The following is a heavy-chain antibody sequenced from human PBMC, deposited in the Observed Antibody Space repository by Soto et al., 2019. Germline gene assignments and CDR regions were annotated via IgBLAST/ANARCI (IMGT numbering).Heavy chain of an antibody. CDR1: GDSVSSNSAA. V-gene: IGHV6-1*01. CDR3: ARVVTGTTTHAFDI. CDR2: TYYRSKWYN. J-gene: IGHJ3*02. Sequence: QSQTLSLTCAISGDSVSSNSAAWNWIRQSPSRGLEWLGRTYYRSKWYNDYEVSVKSRITINPDTSKNQFSLQLNSVTPEDTAVYYCARVVTGTTTHAFDIWGQGTMVTVSS. D-gene: IGHD1-7*01.